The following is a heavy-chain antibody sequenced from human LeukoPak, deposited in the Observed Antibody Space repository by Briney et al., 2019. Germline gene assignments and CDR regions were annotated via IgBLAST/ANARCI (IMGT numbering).Heavy chain of an antibody. CDR2: IIPIVGMA. V-gene: IGHV1-69*04. Sequence: SVKVSCKASGGTFSSYALSWVRQAPGQGLEWMGTIIPIVGMANYAQKFQGRATITADKSTSTAYMELSSLRSEDTAVYYCARDGEMATIYFDYWGQGTLVTVSS. J-gene: IGHJ4*02. CDR1: GGTFSSYA. D-gene: IGHD5-24*01. CDR3: ARDGEMATIYFDY.